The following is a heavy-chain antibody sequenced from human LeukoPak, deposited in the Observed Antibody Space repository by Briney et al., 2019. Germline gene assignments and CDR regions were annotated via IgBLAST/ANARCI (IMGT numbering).Heavy chain of an antibody. CDR1: GFTFSSYS. V-gene: IGHV3-21*01. CDR3: ARDLWSRDLFGSGLAFAFDI. CDR2: ISSSSSYI. Sequence: PRGSLRLSCAASGFTFSSYSMNWVRQAPGKGLEWVSSISSSSSYIYYADSVKGRFTISRDNAKNSLYLQMNSLRAEDTAVYYCARDLWSRDLFGSGLAFAFDIWGQGTMVTVSS. J-gene: IGHJ3*02. D-gene: IGHD3-10*01.